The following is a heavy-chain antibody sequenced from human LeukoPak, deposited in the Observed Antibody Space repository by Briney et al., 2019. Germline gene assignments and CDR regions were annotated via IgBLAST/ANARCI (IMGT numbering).Heavy chain of an antibody. Sequence: SVKVSCKASGGTFSSYAISWVRQAPGQGLEWMGGIIPIFGTANYAQKFQGRVTITADKSTSTAYMELSSLRSEDTAVYYCARDRSSGWYNFDYWGQGTLVTVSS. CDR2: IIPIFGTA. D-gene: IGHD6-19*01. V-gene: IGHV1-69*06. J-gene: IGHJ4*02. CDR3: ARDRSSGWYNFDY. CDR1: GGTFSSYA.